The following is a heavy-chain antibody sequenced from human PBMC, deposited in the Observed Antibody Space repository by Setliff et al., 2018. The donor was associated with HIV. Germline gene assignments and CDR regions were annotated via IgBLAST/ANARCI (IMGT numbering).Heavy chain of an antibody. D-gene: IGHD1-7*01. V-gene: IGHV5-51*01. J-gene: IGHJ4*02. CDR3: ARHFGKVTNYVPDY. Sequence: GESLKISCKGSGYSFTTKWIGWVRQMPGKGLEWMGIIYPGDSDTRYSPSFQGQVTFSADKSINTVFLHWSSLKASDSAMYYCARHFGKVTNYVPDYWGQGTRVTVSS. CDR1: GYSFTTKW. CDR2: IYPGDSDT.